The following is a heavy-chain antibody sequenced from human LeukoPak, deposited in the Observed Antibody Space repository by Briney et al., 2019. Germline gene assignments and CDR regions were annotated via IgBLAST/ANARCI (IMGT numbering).Heavy chain of an antibody. Sequence: SETLSLTCAVYGGSFSGYYWSWIRQPPGKGLEWIGEINHSGSTNYNPSLKSRVTISVDTSKNQFSLKLSSVTAADTAVYYCARKVKTTVSNPSFFDYWGQGTLVTVSS. V-gene: IGHV4-34*01. CDR3: ARKVKTTVSNPSFFDY. J-gene: IGHJ4*02. CDR2: INHSGST. D-gene: IGHD4-17*01. CDR1: GGSFSGYY.